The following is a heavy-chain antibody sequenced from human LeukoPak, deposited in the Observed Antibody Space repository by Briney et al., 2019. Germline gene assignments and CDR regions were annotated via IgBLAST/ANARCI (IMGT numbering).Heavy chain of an antibody. CDR2: ISGSGGST. J-gene: IGHJ4*02. CDR1: GLTFSSYA. CDR3: AKLRSFRTTVTSVGIDY. V-gene: IGHV3-23*01. Sequence: QSGGSLRLSCAASGLTFSSYAMSWVRQAPGKGLEWVSAISGSGGSTYYADSVKGRFTISRDNSKNTLYLQMNSLRAEDTAVYYCAKLRSFRTTVTSVGIDYWGQGTLVTVSS. D-gene: IGHD4-17*01.